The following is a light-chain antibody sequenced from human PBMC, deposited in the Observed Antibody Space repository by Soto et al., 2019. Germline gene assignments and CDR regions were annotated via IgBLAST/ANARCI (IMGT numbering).Light chain of an antibody. CDR1: QSLNSK. V-gene: IGKV3-15*01. J-gene: IGKJ1*01. Sequence: EIVMTQSPATLSVSPGQRATLSCRAGQSLNSKLAWYQQKRGQAPRLLIYGASTRATGIPARFSGSGSGTEFTLTISSLQSEDFAVYYCQQYNNWPPWTFGQGTKVDIK. CDR2: GAS. CDR3: QQYNNWPPWT.